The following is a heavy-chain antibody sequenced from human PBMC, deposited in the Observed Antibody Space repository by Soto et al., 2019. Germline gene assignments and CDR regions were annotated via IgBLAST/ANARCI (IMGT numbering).Heavy chain of an antibody. CDR2: IIANGGT. CDR3: AKDYTVAADPSSVILFDY. V-gene: IGHV3-23*01. D-gene: IGHD2-15*01. J-gene: IGHJ4*02. CDR1: GFTFNHYA. Sequence: GSLLRSCAASGFTFNHYAMSGVRQAPGKGLEWVSIIIANGGTFYADSVKGRFTISRDNSKNTVYLQMSSLRVEDTAIYYCAKDYTVAADPSSVILFDYWGQGALVTVSS.